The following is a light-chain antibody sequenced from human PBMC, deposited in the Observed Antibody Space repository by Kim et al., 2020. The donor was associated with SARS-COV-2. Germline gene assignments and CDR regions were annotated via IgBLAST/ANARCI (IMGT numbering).Light chain of an antibody. Sequence: SYELTQPPSVSVAPGKTARINCGGNNIGSKSVHWYQQKPGQAPVLVIYYDSDRPSGIPERFSGSNSGNTATLTIRRVEAGDEADYYCQVWDSSSDHPVFG. CDR2: YDS. CDR3: QVWDSSSDHPV. V-gene: IGLV3-21*04. CDR1: NIGSKS. J-gene: IGLJ3*02.